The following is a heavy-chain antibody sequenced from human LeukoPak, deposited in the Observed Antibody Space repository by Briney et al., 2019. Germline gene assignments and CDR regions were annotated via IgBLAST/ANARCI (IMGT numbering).Heavy chain of an antibody. V-gene: IGHV4-31*03. CDR3: ARTSIVVVVAAPYYFDY. J-gene: IGHJ4*02. D-gene: IGHD2-15*01. Sequence: SGTLSLTCTVSGGFISSGGYYWSWVRQLPGEGLGWVGYIFFSGSTYYTPSLKGGVTISVDTSKTQFSLRLRSVTAADTAVYYCARTSIVVVVAAPYYFDYWGQGTLVTVSS. CDR1: GGFISSGGYY. CDR2: IFFSGST.